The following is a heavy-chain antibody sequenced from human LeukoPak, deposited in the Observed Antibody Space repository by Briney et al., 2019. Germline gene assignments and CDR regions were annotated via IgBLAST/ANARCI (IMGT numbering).Heavy chain of an antibody. J-gene: IGHJ4*02. CDR1: GFTFSNAW. V-gene: IGHV3-15*01. CDR3: TTSSTVTFLYDFDY. Sequence: PGGSLRLSCAASGFTFSNAWMSWVRQAPGKGLEWVGRIKSKTEGGTTDYAAPVKGRFTISRDDSKNTLYLQMNSLKAEDTAVYYCTTSSTVTFLYDFDYWGQGTLATVSS. D-gene: IGHD4-11*01. CDR2: IKSKTEGGTT.